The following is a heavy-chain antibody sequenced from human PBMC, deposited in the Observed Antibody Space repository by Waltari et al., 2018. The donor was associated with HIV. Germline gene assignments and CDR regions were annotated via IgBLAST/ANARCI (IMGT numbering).Heavy chain of an antibody. V-gene: IGHV3-7*04. Sequence: EVQLVESGGGLVQPGGSLSLSCAASGFTFRSYWMRWVRQAPGKGLEWVANIKQDGSEKYYVDSVNGRFTISRDNAENSLYLQMNSLRAEDTAVYYCARGWFYGSGSKVNWGQGTLVTVSS. D-gene: IGHD3-10*01. CDR2: IKQDGSEK. J-gene: IGHJ4*02. CDR1: GFTFRSYW. CDR3: ARGWFYGSGSKVN.